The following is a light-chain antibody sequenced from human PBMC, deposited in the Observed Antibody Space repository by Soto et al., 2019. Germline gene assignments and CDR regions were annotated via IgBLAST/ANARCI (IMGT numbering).Light chain of an antibody. CDR3: QQSYSSPPT. CDR1: QSISNH. J-gene: IGKJ1*01. Sequence: DIQMTQSPTSLSASVEDRVIITCRASQSISNHLNWYQQKPGKAPKLLIFAASSLQSGVPSRFSGSRSGPDFTLTISSLQPEDFATYYCQQSYSSPPTFGQGTNVDNK. V-gene: IGKV1-39*01. CDR2: AAS.